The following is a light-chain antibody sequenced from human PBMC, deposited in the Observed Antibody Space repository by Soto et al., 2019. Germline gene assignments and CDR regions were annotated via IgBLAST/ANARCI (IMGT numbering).Light chain of an antibody. J-gene: IGKJ2*01. CDR3: QQTYSTPYT. Sequence: DIQMTQSPSSLSASVGDRVTITCRASQSITYYLNWYQEKPGEAPELLIYAASTLQSGVHSRFSGSGSRTDFTLTISSLQPEDFATYYCQQTYSTPYTFGQGTKLEIK. V-gene: IGKV1-39*01. CDR1: QSITYY. CDR2: AAS.